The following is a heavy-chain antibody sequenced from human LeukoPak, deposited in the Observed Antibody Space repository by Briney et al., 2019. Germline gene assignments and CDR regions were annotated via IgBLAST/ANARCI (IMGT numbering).Heavy chain of an antibody. CDR3: ASYPSTVPGAFDI. D-gene: IGHD4-11*01. J-gene: IGHJ3*02. V-gene: IGHV1-69*13. Sequence: SVKVSCKASGGTFSSYAISWVRQAPGQGLEWVGGIIPIFGTANYAQKFQGRVTITADESTSTAYMELSSLRSEDTAVYYCASYPSTVPGAFDIWGQGTMVTVSS. CDR1: GGTFSSYA. CDR2: IIPIFGTA.